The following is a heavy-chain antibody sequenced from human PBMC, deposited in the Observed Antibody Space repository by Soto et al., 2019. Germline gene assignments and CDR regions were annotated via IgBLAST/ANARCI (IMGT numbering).Heavy chain of an antibody. J-gene: IGHJ4*02. V-gene: IGHV1-69*02. Sequence: QVQLVQSGAEVKKPGSSVKVSCKASGGTFSSYTISWVRQAPGQGLEWMGRIIPILGIANYAQKFQGRVTITADKSTSTAYMELSSLRSVDTDVYYCARSSSYSNSLPLLGYWGQGNMVTVT. CDR3: ARSSSYSNSLPLLGY. CDR2: IIPILGIA. CDR1: GGTFSSYT. D-gene: IGHD6-6*01.